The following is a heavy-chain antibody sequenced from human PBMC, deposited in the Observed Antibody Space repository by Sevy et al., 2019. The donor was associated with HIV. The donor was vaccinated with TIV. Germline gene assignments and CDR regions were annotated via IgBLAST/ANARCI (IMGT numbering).Heavy chain of an antibody. CDR2: IKSKTDGGTI. D-gene: IGHD5-12*01. V-gene: IGHV3-15*01. J-gene: IGHJ6*02. CDR1: GFTFSSAW. CDR3: ITDPGYRGYDEEVINYYYYGMDV. Sequence: GGSLRLSCAASGFTFSSAWMSWVRLAPGKGLEWVGRIKSKTDGGTIDYPAPVKGRFTISREDSKNTLYLQMNSLKTEDTAVYYCITDPGYRGYDEEVINYYYYGMDVWGQGTMVTVSS.